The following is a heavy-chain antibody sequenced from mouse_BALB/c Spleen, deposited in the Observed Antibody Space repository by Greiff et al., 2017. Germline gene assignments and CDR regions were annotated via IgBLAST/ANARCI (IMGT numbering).Heavy chain of an antibody. V-gene: IGHV5-17*02. D-gene: IGHD5-1*01. CDR2: ISSGSSTI. J-gene: IGHJ3*01. CDR3: ARGTYAAY. Sequence: EVKVVESGGGLVQPGGSRKLSCAASGFTFSSFGMHWVRQAPEKGLEWVAYISSGSSTIYYADTVKGRFTISRDNPKNTLFLQMTSLRSEDTAMYYCARGTYAAYWGQGTLVTVSA. CDR1: GFTFSSFG.